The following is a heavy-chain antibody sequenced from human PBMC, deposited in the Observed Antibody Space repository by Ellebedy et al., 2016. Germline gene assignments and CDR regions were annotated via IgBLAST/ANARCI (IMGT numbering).Heavy chain of an antibody. V-gene: IGHV4-59*01. Sequence: ESLKISCTVSGGSISSYYWSWIRQPPGKGLEWIGYIYYSGSTNYNPSLKSRITISVDTSKNHFSLKLSSVTAADTAVYYCARPYCSGGSCYDAFDIWGQGTMVTVSS. D-gene: IGHD2-15*01. CDR2: IYYSGST. J-gene: IGHJ3*02. CDR1: GGSISSYY. CDR3: ARPYCSGGSCYDAFDI.